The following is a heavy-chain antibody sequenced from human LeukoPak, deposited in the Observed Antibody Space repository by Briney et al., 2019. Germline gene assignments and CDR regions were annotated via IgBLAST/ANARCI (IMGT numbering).Heavy chain of an antibody. D-gene: IGHD5-18*01. CDR2: ISSSGSTI. CDR1: GFTFSDYY. CDR3: ARTLAGWIQLWLVPYYFDY. Sequence: PGGSLRLSCAASGFTFSDYYMSWIRQAPGKGLEWVSYISSSGSTIYYADSVKGRFTISRDNAKNSLYLQMNGLRAEDTAVYYCARTLAGWIQLWLVPYYFDYWGQGTLVTVSS. J-gene: IGHJ4*02. V-gene: IGHV3-11*04.